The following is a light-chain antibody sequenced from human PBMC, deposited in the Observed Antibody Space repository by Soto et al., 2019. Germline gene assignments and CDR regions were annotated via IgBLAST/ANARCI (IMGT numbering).Light chain of an antibody. J-gene: IGKJ1*01. Sequence: DIVVTQSPATLSASPGDRVTLSCRASQFVSSRFPWYQQRPGQVPRLLIYDTSTRAPGISARFSGSGSGTEFTLTISSLQSEDFAVYYCQEYIKWPPGMFGPATPVDIQ. CDR3: QEYIKWPPGM. V-gene: IGKV3-15*01. CDR2: DTS. CDR1: QFVSSR.